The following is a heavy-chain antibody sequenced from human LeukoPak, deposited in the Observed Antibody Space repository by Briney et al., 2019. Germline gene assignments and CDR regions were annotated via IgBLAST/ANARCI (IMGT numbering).Heavy chain of an antibody. Sequence: GSLRLSCAASGFTLSDYYMSWIRQAPGKGLEWVSYISSSGSTKYYAGSVKGRFTISRDKAKNSLYLQMNSLRAEDTAVYYCARELGAMVYWGYDSWGQGTLVTVSS. CDR1: GFTLSDYY. CDR3: ARELGAMVYWGYDS. V-gene: IGHV3-11*04. D-gene: IGHD5-18*01. CDR2: ISSSGSTK. J-gene: IGHJ4*02.